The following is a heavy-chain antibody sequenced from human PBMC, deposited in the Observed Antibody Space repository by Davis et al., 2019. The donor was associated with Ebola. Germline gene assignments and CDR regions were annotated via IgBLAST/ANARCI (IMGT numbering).Heavy chain of an antibody. J-gene: IGHJ4*02. V-gene: IGHV3-74*03. CDR1: GFTFRSYW. Sequence: HTGGSLRPSCAASGFTFRSYWMHWVRQAPGKGLVWVSCINRDGSTTTYADSVKGRFTISRDNAKNSLYLQMNSLRAEDKAVYYCARGGAVAGTFDYWGQGTLVTVSS. CDR2: INRDGSTT. CDR3: ARGGAVAGTFDY. D-gene: IGHD6-19*01.